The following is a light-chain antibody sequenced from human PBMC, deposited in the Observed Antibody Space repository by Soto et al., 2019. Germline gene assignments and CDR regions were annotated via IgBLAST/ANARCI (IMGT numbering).Light chain of an antibody. J-gene: IGKJ1*01. V-gene: IGKV3-20*01. CDR1: QSVSSNY. CDR2: GAS. CDR3: QQYDTSPLT. Sequence: EVMLTQSPGTLSLSPGERATLSCRASQSVSSNYLAWYQQKSGQAPRLLLYGASNRATGIPDRFSGSGSGTDFTLTIRRLEPEDFAVYYCQQYDTSPLTFGQGTKVEFK.